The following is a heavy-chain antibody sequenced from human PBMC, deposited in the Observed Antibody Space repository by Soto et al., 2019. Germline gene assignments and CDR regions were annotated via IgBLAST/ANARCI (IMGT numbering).Heavy chain of an antibody. CDR1: GYTFPNYS. J-gene: IGHJ4*02. CDR3: ARDLQADY. CDR2: INAGNGNK. V-gene: IGHV1-3*01. Sequence: GASVKGSFKASGYTFPNYSMHLVRQAPGQRLEWMGWINAGNGNKKYSQRFQGRVTITRDTSASTAYMELSSLRSKDTAVYYCARDLQADYWGQGTLVTVSS.